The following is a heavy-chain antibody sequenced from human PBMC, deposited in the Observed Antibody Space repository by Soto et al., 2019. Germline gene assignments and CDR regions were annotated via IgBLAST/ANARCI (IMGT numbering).Heavy chain of an antibody. D-gene: IGHD4-4*01. V-gene: IGHV4-34*01. CDR3: ARGGRNSTNSYYYYGMEV. CDR1: GGSFSGYY. CDR2: INHSGST. Sequence: SETLSLTCAVYGGSFSGYYWSWIRQPPGKGLEWIGEINHSGSTSYNPSLKSRVTISVDTSKNQFSLKLSSVTAADTAVYYCARGGRNSTNSYYYYGMEVWGQGTTVTVS. J-gene: IGHJ6*02.